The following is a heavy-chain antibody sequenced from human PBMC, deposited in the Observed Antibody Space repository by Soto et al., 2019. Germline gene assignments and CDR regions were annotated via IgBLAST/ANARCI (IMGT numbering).Heavy chain of an antibody. D-gene: IGHD1-26*01. CDR1: GFTFNTCA. CDR2: ISYDASHT. J-gene: IGHJ6*02. CDR3: AKSSGKYYPESRVMHV. V-gene: IGHV3-30*18. Sequence: QVQVVESGGGVVQPGRSLRLSCAASGFTFNTCAMHWVRQAPGKGLEWVALISYDASHTDYADSVKGRFPISRDSSDNTLSLIMNSLRPEDTAVYYCAKSSGKYYPESRVMHVWGQGITVTVSS.